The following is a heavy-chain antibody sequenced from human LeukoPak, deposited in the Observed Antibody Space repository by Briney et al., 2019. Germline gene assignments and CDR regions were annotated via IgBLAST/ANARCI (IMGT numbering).Heavy chain of an antibody. CDR1: GYTFTSYY. CDR3: ARLGLDDYVWGSYRYLYYFDY. D-gene: IGHD3-16*02. CDR2: INPSGGST. Sequence: ASVKVSCKASGYTFTSYYMHWVRQAPGQGLEWMGIINPSGGSTSYAQKFQGRVTMTRDTSTSTVYMELSSLRSEDTAVYYCARLGLDDYVWGSYRYLYYFDYWGQGTLVTVSS. V-gene: IGHV1-46*01. J-gene: IGHJ4*02.